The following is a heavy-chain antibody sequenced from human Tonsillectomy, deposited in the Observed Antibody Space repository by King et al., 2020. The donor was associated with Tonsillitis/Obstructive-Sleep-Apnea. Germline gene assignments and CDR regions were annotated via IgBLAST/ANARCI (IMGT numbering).Heavy chain of an antibody. V-gene: IGHV4-34*01. D-gene: IGHD3-9*01. CDR3: ARGDLLTGYYASTDFDY. CDR2: INHGGST. J-gene: IGHJ4*02. CDR1: GGSFSGYY. Sequence: VQLQQWGAGLLKPSETLSLTCAVYGGSFSGYYWSWIRQPPGKALEWIGEINHGGSTRYSPSLKSRVTLSLDPSKNQFSLKLNSMTAADTAVYYCARGDLLTGYYASTDFDYWGQGTLVTVSS.